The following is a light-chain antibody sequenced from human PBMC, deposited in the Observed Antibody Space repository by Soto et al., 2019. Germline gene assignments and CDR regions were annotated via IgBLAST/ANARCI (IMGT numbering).Light chain of an antibody. Sequence: EIVMTQSPATLSVSPGERATLSCRASQSVTSNLAWYQQKPGQAPRLLIYAASSGATGIPDRFSGSGSGTDFTLTISRLEPEDFAVYYCQQYGSSLWTFGQGTKVDIK. CDR3: QQYGSSLWT. CDR1: QSVTSN. J-gene: IGKJ1*01. V-gene: IGKV3-20*01. CDR2: AAS.